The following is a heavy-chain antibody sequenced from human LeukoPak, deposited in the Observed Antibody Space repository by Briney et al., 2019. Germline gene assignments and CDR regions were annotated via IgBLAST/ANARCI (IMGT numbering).Heavy chain of an antibody. CDR1: GFTFSSYA. J-gene: IGHJ4*02. CDR2: ISSDGREK. D-gene: IGHD2/OR15-2a*01. V-gene: IGHV3-30*18. Sequence: GGSLRLSCAASGFTFSSYAIHWVRQAPGKGLEWVAVISSDGREKYYAASVKGRFTISRDNSMNTLYVQMSSLRAEDTAVYYCAKDLSVRKGSFDYWGQGTLVTVSS. CDR3: AKDLSVRKGSFDY.